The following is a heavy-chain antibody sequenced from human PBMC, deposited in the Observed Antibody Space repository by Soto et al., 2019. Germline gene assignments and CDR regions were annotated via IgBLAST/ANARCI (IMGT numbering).Heavy chain of an antibody. V-gene: IGHV3-33*01. CDR3: ARERIAAAGHYYYYYGMDV. Sequence: QVQLVESGGGVVQPGRSLRLSCAASGFTFSSYGMHWVRQAPGKGLEWVAVIWYDGSNKYYADSVKGRFTISRDNSKNTLYLQMNSLRADDTAVYYCARERIAAAGHYYYYYGMDVWGQGTTVTVSS. CDR2: IWYDGSNK. CDR1: GFTFSSYG. J-gene: IGHJ6*02. D-gene: IGHD6-13*01.